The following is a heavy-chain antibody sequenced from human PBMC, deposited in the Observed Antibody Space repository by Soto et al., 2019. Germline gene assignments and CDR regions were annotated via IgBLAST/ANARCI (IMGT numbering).Heavy chain of an antibody. Sequence: EVQLVESGGGLVQPGRSLRLSCAASGFTFDDYAMHWVRQAPGKGLEWVSGISWNSGSIGYADSVKGRFTNSRDNAKDSLYLQMNSLRAEDTALYYCAKDGSFGVVIRFDYWGQGTLVAVSS. CDR3: AKDGSFGVVIRFDY. CDR2: ISWNSGSI. J-gene: IGHJ4*02. D-gene: IGHD3-3*02. V-gene: IGHV3-9*01. CDR1: GFTFDDYA.